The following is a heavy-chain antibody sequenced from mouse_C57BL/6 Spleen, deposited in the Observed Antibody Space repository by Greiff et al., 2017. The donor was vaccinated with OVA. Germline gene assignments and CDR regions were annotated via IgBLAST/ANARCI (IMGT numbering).Heavy chain of an antibody. CDR3: ARAGVYYDFDY. Sequence: QVQLQQPGAELVKPGASVKMSCKASGYTFTSYWITWVKQRPGQGLEWIGDINPGSGSTNYTEKFTSKATLTVDPSSSTAYMQLSSLTSEDSAVSYCARAGVYYDFDYWGQGTTLTVSS. CDR1: GYTFTSYW. D-gene: IGHD2-4*01. V-gene: IGHV1-55*01. CDR2: INPGSGST. J-gene: IGHJ2*01.